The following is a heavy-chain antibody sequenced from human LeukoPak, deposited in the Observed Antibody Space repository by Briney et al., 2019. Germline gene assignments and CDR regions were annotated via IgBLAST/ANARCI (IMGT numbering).Heavy chain of an antibody. J-gene: IGHJ4*02. CDR2: IDYSGSS. CDR1: GGSISSYS. CDR3: ARHNYYDSSGYYPLGY. V-gene: IGHV4-59*08. D-gene: IGHD3-22*01. Sequence: SETLSLTCSVSGGSISSYSWTWIRQPPGKGLEWIGFIDYSGSSNYNPSLKSRVTISVDTSKNQFFLKLSSVTAADTAVYYCARHNYYDSSGYYPLGYWGQGTLVTVSS.